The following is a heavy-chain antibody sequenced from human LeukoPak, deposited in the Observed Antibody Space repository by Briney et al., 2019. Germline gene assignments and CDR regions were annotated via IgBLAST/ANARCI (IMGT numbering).Heavy chain of an antibody. J-gene: IGHJ2*01. D-gene: IGHD5/OR15-5a*01. CDR1: GFTVSSNY. CDR3: AKIGVSGHWYFDL. Sequence: HPGGSLRLSCAASGFTVSSNYMNWVRQAPGKGLEWVSVLYSGGSTYYADSVKGRFTISRDNSKNTLYLQMDSLRVEGTAVYYCAKIGVSGHWYFDLWGRGTLVTVSS. V-gene: IGHV3-66*01. CDR2: LYSGGST.